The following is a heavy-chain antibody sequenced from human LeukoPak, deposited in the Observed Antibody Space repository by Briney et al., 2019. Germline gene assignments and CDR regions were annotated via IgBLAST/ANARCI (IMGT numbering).Heavy chain of an antibody. CDR2: ISGSGGST. CDR1: GFTFSSYA. Sequence: GGCLRLSCAASGFTFSSYAMSWVRQAPGKGLEWVSAISGSGGSTYYADSVKGRFTISRDNSKNTLYLQMNSLRAEDTAVYYCAKVSWGDIVVVPAAPGAFDIWGQGTMVTVSS. J-gene: IGHJ3*02. D-gene: IGHD2-2*01. V-gene: IGHV3-23*01. CDR3: AKVSWGDIVVVPAAPGAFDI.